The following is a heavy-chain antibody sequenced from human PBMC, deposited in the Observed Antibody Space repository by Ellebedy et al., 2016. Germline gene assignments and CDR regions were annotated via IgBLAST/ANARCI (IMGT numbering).Heavy chain of an antibody. CDR3: AREVTTYPFYYYYYMDV. J-gene: IGHJ6*03. Sequence: SETLSLXXTVSGGSVSSGSYYWSWIRQPPGKGLEWIGYIYYSGSTNYNPSLKSRVTISVDTSKNQFSLKLSSVTAADTAVYYCAREVTTYPFYYYYYMDVWGKGTTVTVSS. CDR2: IYYSGST. CDR1: GGSVSSGSYY. V-gene: IGHV4-61*01. D-gene: IGHD4-11*01.